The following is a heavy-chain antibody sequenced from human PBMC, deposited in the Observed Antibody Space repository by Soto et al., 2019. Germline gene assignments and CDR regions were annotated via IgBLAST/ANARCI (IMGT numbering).Heavy chain of an antibody. CDR3: ARAYSSSTLDYYYYGMDV. CDR2: IIPIFGTA. J-gene: IGHJ6*02. CDR1: GGTFSSYA. Sequence: QVPLVQSGAEVKKPGSSVKVSCKASGGTFSSYAISWVRQAPGPGLEWMGGIIPIFGTANYAQKFQGRVTITADKTTSTAYMELSSLRSEDTAVYYCARAYSSSTLDYYYYGMDVWGQGTTVTVSS. D-gene: IGHD6-6*01. V-gene: IGHV1-69*06.